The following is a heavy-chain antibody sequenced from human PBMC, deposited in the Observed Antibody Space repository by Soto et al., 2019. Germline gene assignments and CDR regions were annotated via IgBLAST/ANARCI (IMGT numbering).Heavy chain of an antibody. CDR2: MDPNSGVA. CDR3: GRAAVLTFTRFYDVDV. D-gene: IGHD6-25*01. V-gene: IGHV1-8*02. CDR1: GYTFTTND. Sequence: QVHLVQSGAEVRKPGASVKVSCKAFGYTFTTNDINWVRQAPGQGLEWLGWMDPNSGVAGYAQKFQGRVIMTRDTSTSTAHMELSGLTSEDTAVYYCGRAAVLTFTRFYDVDVWGQGTTVTVSS. J-gene: IGHJ6*02.